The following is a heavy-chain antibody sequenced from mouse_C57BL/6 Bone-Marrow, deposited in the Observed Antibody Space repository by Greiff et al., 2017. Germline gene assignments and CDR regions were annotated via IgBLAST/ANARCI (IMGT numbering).Heavy chain of an antibody. Sequence: QVQLKESGAELVRPGPSVKVSCTASGSAFTNSLLAWVKQRPGPGLEWIGVCQPGSGGTTYNEKFKGKATLTADKSSSTAYMQRSRLTSEDAAGDFCALTGHGYVDVGGKGTTGTVSS. D-gene: IGHD4-1*01. V-gene: IGHV1-54*01. J-gene: IGHJ1*03. CDR3: ALTGHGYVDV. CDR2: CQPGSGGT. CDR1: GSAFTNSL.